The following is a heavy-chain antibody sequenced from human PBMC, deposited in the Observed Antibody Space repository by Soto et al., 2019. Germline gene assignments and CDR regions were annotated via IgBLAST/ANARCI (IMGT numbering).Heavy chain of an antibody. Sequence: GGSLRLSCAASGFTFSSYAMNWVRQAPGKGLEWVSAISGSAGSTYYADSVKGRFTISRDNSKDTLYLQMISLRAEDTAVYYCAKDGGASLRFFGGGAFDIWGQGTMVTVSS. CDR2: ISGSAGST. V-gene: IGHV3-23*01. J-gene: IGHJ3*02. CDR3: AKDGGASLRFFGGGAFDI. D-gene: IGHD3-3*01. CDR1: GFTFSSYA.